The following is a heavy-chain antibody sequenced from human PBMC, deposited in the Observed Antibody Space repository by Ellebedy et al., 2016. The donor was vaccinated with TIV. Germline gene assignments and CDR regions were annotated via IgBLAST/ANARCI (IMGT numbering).Heavy chain of an antibody. Sequence: MPSETLSLTCTVSGGSISSYYWSWIRQPPGQGLEWIGYIYNSGITNYNPSLTNRVTISADTSKNQFSLKLTSLTAADTAGYYCSRGWVNSFYFGLDVWGQGTTVTVSS. CDR3: SRGWVNSFYFGLDV. D-gene: IGHD6-19*01. V-gene: IGHV4-59*01. CDR2: IYNSGIT. J-gene: IGHJ6*02. CDR1: GGSISSYY.